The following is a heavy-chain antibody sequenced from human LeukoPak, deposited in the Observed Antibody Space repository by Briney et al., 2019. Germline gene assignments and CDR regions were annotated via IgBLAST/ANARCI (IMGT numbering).Heavy chain of an antibody. Sequence: SETLSLTCTVSGGSISSGDYYWSWIRQPPGKGLEWIGYIYYSGYTYYNPSLKSRVTISVDTSKNQFSLKLSSVTAADTAVYYCARGDDIVTGYYLDYWGQGTLVTVSS. CDR2: IYYSGYT. D-gene: IGHD3-9*01. CDR3: ARGDDIVTGYYLDY. V-gene: IGHV4-30-4*01. J-gene: IGHJ4*02. CDR1: GGSISSGDYY.